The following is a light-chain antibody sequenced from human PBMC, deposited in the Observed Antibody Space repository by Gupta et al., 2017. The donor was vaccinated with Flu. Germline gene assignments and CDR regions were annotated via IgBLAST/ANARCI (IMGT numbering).Light chain of an antibody. CDR2: DVS. Sequence: QSALTQPRSLSGSPGQSVTISCTGTSSDVGANNYICWYQQHPGKAPKLMIYDVSKWPSGVPARFSGSKSGNTASLTISGLQAEDEADYYCCSFTGTYWVFGGGTKLTVL. CDR3: CSFTGTYWV. J-gene: IGLJ3*02. V-gene: IGLV2-11*01. CDR1: SSDVGANNY.